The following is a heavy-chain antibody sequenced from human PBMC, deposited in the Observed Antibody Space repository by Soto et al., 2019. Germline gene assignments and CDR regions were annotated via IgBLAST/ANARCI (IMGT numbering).Heavy chain of an antibody. V-gene: IGHV3-23*01. Sequence: GGSLRLSCAASGFTFSSYAMSWVHQAPGKGLEWVSAISGSGGSTYYADSVKGRFTISRDNSKNTLYLQMNSLRAEDTAVYYCTQTHSGLAWDDILTELDYWGQGTLVTVSS. D-gene: IGHD3-9*01. CDR3: TQTHSGLAWDDILTELDY. CDR2: ISGSGGST. J-gene: IGHJ4*02. CDR1: GFTFSSYA.